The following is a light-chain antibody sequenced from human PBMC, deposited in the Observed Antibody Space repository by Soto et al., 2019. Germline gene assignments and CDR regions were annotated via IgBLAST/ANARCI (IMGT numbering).Light chain of an antibody. V-gene: IGKV3-11*01. Sequence: EIVLTQSPATLSLSPGERATLSCRASQSVSSYLAWYQQKPGQAPRLLIYDASNGATGIPARFSGSGSGTNFTPTISSLMPEDFAVYYCQQRSKWPLFGPSAKVVIK. CDR3: QQRSKWPL. CDR1: QSVSSY. CDR2: DAS. J-gene: IGKJ3*01.